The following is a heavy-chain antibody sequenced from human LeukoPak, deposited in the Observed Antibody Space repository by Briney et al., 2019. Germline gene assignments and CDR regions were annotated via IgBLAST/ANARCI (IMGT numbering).Heavy chain of an antibody. CDR3: ARQVGDDFWSGYLYYFDY. V-gene: IGHV5-51*01. Sequence: GEXLEISCKGSGYSFTSYWIGWVRPMPGKGLEWMGIIYPGDSDTRYSPSFQGQVTISAHKSISTAYLQWSSLKASDTAMYYCARQVGDDFWSGYLYYFDYWGQGTLVTVSS. CDR2: IYPGDSDT. D-gene: IGHD3-3*01. CDR1: GYSFTSYW. J-gene: IGHJ4*02.